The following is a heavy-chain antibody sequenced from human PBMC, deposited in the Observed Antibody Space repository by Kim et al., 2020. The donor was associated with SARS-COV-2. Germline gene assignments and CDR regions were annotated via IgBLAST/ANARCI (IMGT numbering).Heavy chain of an antibody. J-gene: IGHJ4*02. Sequence: KGRFTISRDDAKNSLYLQMNSLRAEDTAMYYCARDGVRCSGGSCYSIFDYWGQGTLVTVSS. D-gene: IGHD2-15*01. CDR3: ARDGVRCSGGSCYSIFDY. V-gene: IGHV3-11*05.